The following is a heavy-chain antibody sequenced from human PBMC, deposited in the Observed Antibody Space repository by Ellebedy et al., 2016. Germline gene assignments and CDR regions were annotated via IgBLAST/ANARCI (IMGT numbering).Heavy chain of an antibody. J-gene: IGHJ4*02. CDR2: VDSSGNT. D-gene: IGHD2-21*01. V-gene: IGHV4-4*07. CDR1: GGSITSDY. Sequence: SETLSLTCTVSGGSITSDYWSWIRQPAGKGLEWIGRVDSSGNTNYNPSLKNRVTMSLDTSNNQFSLKLTSVTAADTGLYYCARGLTPHFDSWGQGTLVTVSS. CDR3: ARGLTPHFDS.